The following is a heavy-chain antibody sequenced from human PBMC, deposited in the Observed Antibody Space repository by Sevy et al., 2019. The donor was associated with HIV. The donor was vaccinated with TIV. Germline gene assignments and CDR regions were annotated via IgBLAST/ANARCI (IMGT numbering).Heavy chain of an antibody. V-gene: IGHV3-23*01. D-gene: IGHD2-21*01. Sequence: GGSLRLSCAASGFTFSSYAMSWVRQAPGKGLEWVSAISGSGGSTYYADSVKGRFTISRDNSKNTLYLQMNSLRAEDTAVLYCSKAKVIVILEEYFQHWGQGTLVTVSS. J-gene: IGHJ1*01. CDR3: SKAKVIVILEEYFQH. CDR2: ISGSGGST. CDR1: GFTFSSYA.